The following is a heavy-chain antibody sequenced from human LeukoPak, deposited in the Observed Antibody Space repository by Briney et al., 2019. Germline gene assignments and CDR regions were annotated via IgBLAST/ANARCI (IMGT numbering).Heavy chain of an antibody. CDR1: GYTFTSYG. V-gene: IGHV1-18*01. Sequence: ASVKVSCTASGYTFTSYGISWVRQAPGQGLEWMGWISAYNGNTNYAQKLQGRVTMTTDTSTSTAYMELRSLRSDDTAVYYCARDPILRFSTTNWFDPWGQGTLVTVSS. CDR2: ISAYNGNT. D-gene: IGHD3-3*01. CDR3: ARDPILRFSTTNWFDP. J-gene: IGHJ5*02.